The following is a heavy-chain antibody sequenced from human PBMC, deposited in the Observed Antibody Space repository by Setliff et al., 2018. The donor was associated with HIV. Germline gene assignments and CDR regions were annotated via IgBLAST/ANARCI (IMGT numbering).Heavy chain of an antibody. J-gene: IGHJ3*02. Sequence: SETLSLTCTVSGGSISSGDYYWSWIRQPPGKGLEWIGYIYYSGSTYYNPSLKSRVTISVDTSMNQFSLKLSSVTAADTAVYYCARDSGRRNDAFDIWGQGTMVTVSS. CDR2: IYYSGST. CDR1: GGSISSGDYY. V-gene: IGHV4-30-4*08. D-gene: IGHD3-10*01. CDR3: ARDSGRRNDAFDI.